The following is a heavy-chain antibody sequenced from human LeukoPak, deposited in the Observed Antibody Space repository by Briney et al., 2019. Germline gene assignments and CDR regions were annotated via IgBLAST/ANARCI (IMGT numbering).Heavy chain of an antibody. Sequence: PSETLSLTCTVSGGSISSGSYYWRWVRQPAGKGLEWIGRIYTSGSTNYNPSLKSRVTISVDTSKNQFSLKLSSVTAADTAVYYCATYLPWELLPGSSPSDAFDIWGQGTMVTVSS. CDR2: IYTSGST. CDR3: ATYLPWELLPGSSPSDAFDI. V-gene: IGHV4-61*02. CDR1: GGSISSGSYY. D-gene: IGHD1-26*01. J-gene: IGHJ3*02.